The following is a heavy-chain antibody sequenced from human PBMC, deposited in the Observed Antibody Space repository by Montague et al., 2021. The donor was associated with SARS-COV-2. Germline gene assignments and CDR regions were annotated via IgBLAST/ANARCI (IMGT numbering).Heavy chain of an antibody. V-gene: IGHV4-4*02. Sequence: SETLSLTCAVSGDSISSSNWWSWVRQPPGKGLEWIGEIYHSGSTNYNPSLKSRVTIFVDKSKNQFSLKLDSVTAADTAVYYCARPTSGGRLDHWGQGTLVTVSS. CDR1: GDSISSSNW. CDR3: ARPTSGGRLDH. J-gene: IGHJ5*02. CDR2: IYHSGST.